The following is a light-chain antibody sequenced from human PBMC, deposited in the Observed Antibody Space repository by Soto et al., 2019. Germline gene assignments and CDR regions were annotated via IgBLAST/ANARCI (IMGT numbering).Light chain of an antibody. CDR2: GAS. V-gene: IGKV3-20*01. Sequence: EIVLTQSPGTLSLSPGERATLSCRASQSVSSSYLARYQQKPGQAPRPLIYGASSRATGIPDRFSGSGSGTDFTLTISRLEPEDFAVYYCQQYGSSPPYTFGQGTKLEIK. J-gene: IGKJ2*01. CDR1: QSVSSSY. CDR3: QQYGSSPPYT.